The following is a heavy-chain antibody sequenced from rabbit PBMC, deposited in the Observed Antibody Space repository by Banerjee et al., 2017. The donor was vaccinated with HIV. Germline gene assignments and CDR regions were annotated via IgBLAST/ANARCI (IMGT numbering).Heavy chain of an antibody. D-gene: IGHD7-1*01. CDR3: ARDRDGDAGYGSLAL. CDR2: INTSSGNT. J-gene: IGHJ4*01. Sequence: IACINTSSGNTVYANWAKGRFTISKTSSTTVTLQMTSLTAADTATYFCARDRDGDAGYGSLALWGPGTLVTVS. V-gene: IGHV1S40*01.